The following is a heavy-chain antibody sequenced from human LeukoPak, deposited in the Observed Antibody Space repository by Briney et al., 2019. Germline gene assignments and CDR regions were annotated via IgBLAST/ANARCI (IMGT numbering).Heavy chain of an antibody. CDR2: INSDGSAK. CDR1: GFRFSSQW. Sequence: GGSLRLSCAVSGFRFSSQWMTWVRPAPGTGLEWVATINSDGSAKYHVDSVKGRFTISRDNAKNLVYLQMSILRAEDTAVYYCADLGTSDCGQGTLVTVSS. V-gene: IGHV3-7*01. J-gene: IGHJ4*02. D-gene: IGHD1-7*01. CDR3: ADLGTSD.